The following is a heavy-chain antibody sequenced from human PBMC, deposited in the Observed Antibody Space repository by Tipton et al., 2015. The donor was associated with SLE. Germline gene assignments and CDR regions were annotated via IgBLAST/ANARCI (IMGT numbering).Heavy chain of an antibody. J-gene: IGHJ4*02. D-gene: IGHD3-10*01. V-gene: IGHV4-59*08. CDR3: ARVSGITMVQDY. CDR1: GGSISSYY. Sequence: TLSLTCTVSGGSISSYYWSWIRQPPGKGLEWIGYIYYSGSTNYNPSLQSRVTISVDTSKNQFSLKLSSVTAADTAVYYCARVSGITMVQDYWGQGTLVTVSS. CDR2: IYYSGST.